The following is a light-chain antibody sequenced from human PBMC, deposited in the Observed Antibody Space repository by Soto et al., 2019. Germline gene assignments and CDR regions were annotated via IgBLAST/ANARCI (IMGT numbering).Light chain of an antibody. J-gene: IGKJ4*01. CDR2: AAS. Sequence: DVQLTQSPSFLSASVGDRVTITCRASQGISSYLAWYQQKPGKAPKLLIYAASTLQSGVPSRFSRSGSGTEFTLAISSLQPEDFATYYCQQLSSYPLTFGGGTKVEI. V-gene: IGKV1-9*01. CDR3: QQLSSYPLT. CDR1: QGISSY.